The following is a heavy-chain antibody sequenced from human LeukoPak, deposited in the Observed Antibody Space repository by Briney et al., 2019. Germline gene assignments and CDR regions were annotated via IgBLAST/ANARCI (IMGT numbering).Heavy chain of an antibody. D-gene: IGHD1-1*01. CDR3: ARDSGGRRDAFDI. Sequence: GGSLRLSCAASGFSFTTYTMDWVRQAPGKGLEWLSYITSSTSYIFYAGSVKGRFTISRDNAKNSLYLQMNGLRAEDTAVYYCARDSGGRRDAFDIRGQGTMVTVSS. CDR2: ITSSTSYI. V-gene: IGHV3-21*01. J-gene: IGHJ3*02. CDR1: GFSFTTYT.